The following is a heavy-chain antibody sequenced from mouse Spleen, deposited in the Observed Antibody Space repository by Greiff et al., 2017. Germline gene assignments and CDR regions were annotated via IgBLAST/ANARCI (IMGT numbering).Heavy chain of an antibody. CDR1: GFTFSSYA. CDR3: ARRDGYFILMDY. CDR2: ISSGGGNT. V-gene: IGHV5-9*04. J-gene: IGHJ4*01. Sequence: EVKLVESGGGLVKLGGSLKLSCAASGFTFSSYAMSWVRQTPEKRLEWVATISSGGGNTYYPDSVKGRFTISRDNAKNTLYLQMSSLKSEDTAMYYCARRDGYFILMDYWGQGTSVTVSS. D-gene: IGHD2-3*01.